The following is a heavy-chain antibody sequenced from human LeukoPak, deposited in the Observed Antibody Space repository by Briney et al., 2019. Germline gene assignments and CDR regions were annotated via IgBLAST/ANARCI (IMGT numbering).Heavy chain of an antibody. V-gene: IGHV3-72*01. CDR2: SRNKASSYTT. Sequence: GGSLRLSRAASGFKFSDHYIDWVRQAPGKGLEWVGRSRNKASSYTTEYAASVEGRFTISRDVSESSLYLQMNSLRTEDTALYYWGRIAIIAYNGMDDWGQGTTVTVSS. D-gene: IGHD2-21*01. CDR1: GFKFSDHY. J-gene: IGHJ6*02. CDR3: GRIAIIAYNGMDD.